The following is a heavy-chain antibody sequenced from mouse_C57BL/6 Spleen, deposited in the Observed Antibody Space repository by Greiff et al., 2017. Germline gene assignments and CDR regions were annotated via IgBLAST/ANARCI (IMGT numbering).Heavy chain of an antibody. Sequence: VQLQQPGAELVRPGPSVKLSCKASGYTFTSYWMHWVKQRPGQGLEWIGVSDPSDSYTNYNQQFKGKATLTVDTSSSTAYMQLSSLTSEDSAVYYCARSGYSIYYYAMDYWGQGTSVTVSS. CDR3: ARSGYSIYYYAMDY. CDR1: GYTFTSYW. D-gene: IGHD2-5*01. J-gene: IGHJ4*01. CDR2: SDPSDSYT. V-gene: IGHV1-59*01.